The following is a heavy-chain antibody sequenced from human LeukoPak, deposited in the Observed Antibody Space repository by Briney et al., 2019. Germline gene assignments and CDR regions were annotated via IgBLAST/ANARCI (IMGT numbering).Heavy chain of an antibody. J-gene: IGHJ4*02. CDR1: GYTFTSYY. D-gene: IGHD3-22*01. Sequence: ASVKFSCKASGYTFTSYYIHWVRHSPGPGLELMGIINPSGDSTSYAQKFQGRVTMTRDTSTSTVYMELSSLRSDDTAVYYCARNLYDSSGYYASTLWYWGQGTLVTVSS. CDR3: ARNLYDSSGYYASTLWY. V-gene: IGHV1-46*01. CDR2: INPSGDST.